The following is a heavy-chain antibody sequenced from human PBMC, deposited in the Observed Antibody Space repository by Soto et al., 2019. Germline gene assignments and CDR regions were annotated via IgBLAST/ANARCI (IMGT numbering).Heavy chain of an antibody. CDR1: EFTFSNYA. Sequence: GSLRLSCAAPEFTFSNYAMSWVRQAPGKGLEWVSAISYGGGTTYYADSVKGRFTISRDNSKNTLYLQMNSLRAEDTAVYYCAKNPGYYYDSTGYHFDYWGQGTLVTVSS. CDR2: ISYGGGTT. D-gene: IGHD3-22*01. CDR3: AKNPGYYYDSTGYHFDY. V-gene: IGHV3-23*01. J-gene: IGHJ4*02.